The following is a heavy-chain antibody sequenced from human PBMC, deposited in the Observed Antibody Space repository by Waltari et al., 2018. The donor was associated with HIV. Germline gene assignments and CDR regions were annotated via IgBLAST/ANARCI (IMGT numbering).Heavy chain of an antibody. CDR2: IYYSGST. D-gene: IGHD6-19*01. J-gene: IGHJ4*02. CDR1: GGSISSYY. V-gene: IGHV4-59*01. CDR3: ARDETSSGPPGV. Sequence: QVQLQESGPGLVKPSETLSLTCTVSGGSISSYYWSWIRQPPGKGLEWIGYIYYSGSTNYNPSLKSRVTISVDTSKNQFSLKLSSVTAADTAVYYCARDETSSGPPGVWGQGTLVTVSS.